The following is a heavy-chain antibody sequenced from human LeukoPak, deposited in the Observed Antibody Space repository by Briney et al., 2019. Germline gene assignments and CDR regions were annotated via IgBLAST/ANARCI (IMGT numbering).Heavy chain of an antibody. CDR2: ISGSGGST. CDR1: GFTFGIYG. Sequence: GGTLRLSCAASGFTFGIYGVSWVRQAPGKGLEWVSAISGSGGSTYYADSVKGRFTISRDNSKNTLYLQMNSLRAEDTAVYYCAKAREMATISPLGYWGQGTLVTVSS. J-gene: IGHJ4*02. CDR3: AKAREMATISPLGY. D-gene: IGHD5-24*01. V-gene: IGHV3-23*01.